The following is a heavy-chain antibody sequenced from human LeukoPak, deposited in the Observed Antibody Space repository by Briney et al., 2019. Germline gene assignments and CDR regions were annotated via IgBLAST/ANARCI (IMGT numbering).Heavy chain of an antibody. V-gene: IGHV3-48*03. Sequence: GGSLRLSCAASGFTFSSYEMNWVRQAPGKGLEWVSYISSSGSTIYYADSVKGRFTISRHNAKNSLYLQMNSLRAEDTAVYYCARARERLRGAFDIWGQGTMVTVSS. J-gene: IGHJ3*02. CDR1: GFTFSSYE. D-gene: IGHD3-10*01. CDR3: ARARERLRGAFDI. CDR2: ISSSGSTI.